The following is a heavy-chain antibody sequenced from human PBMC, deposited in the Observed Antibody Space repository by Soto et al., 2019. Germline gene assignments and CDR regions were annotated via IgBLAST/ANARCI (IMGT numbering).Heavy chain of an antibody. CDR1: GFTFSSYW. D-gene: IGHD3-16*01. CDR3: ARAYDYMWGSYAVGWYFDL. V-gene: IGHV3-74*01. CDR2: INSDGSST. Sequence: EVQLVESGGGLVQPGGSLRLSCAASGFTFSSYWMHWVRQAPGKGLVWVSRINSDGSSTSYADSVKGRFTISRDNAKNTLYLQMNSLRAEDTAVYYCARAYDYMWGSYAVGWYFDLWGRGTLVTVSS. J-gene: IGHJ2*01.